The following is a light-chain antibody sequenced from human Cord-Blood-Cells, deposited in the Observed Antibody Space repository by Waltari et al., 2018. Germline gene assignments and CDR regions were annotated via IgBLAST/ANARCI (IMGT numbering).Light chain of an antibody. CDR3: QKYNSAPHT. CDR2: AAS. CDR1: QGISNY. V-gene: IGKV1-27*01. J-gene: IGKJ4*01. Sequence: DIQMTQSPSSLSASVGDRVTITCRARQGISNYLAWYQHKPGKVPKLLIYAASALQSGVPSLYRGSGSGTDFTLTISSLKPEDVATYYCQKYNSAPHTFGGGTKVEIK.